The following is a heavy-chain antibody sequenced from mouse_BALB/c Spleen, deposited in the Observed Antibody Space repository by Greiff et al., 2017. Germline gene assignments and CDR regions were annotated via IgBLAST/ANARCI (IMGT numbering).Heavy chain of an antibody. Sequence: EVKLVESGGGLVQPGGSLRLSCATSGFTFTDYYMSWVRQPPGKALEWLGFIRNKANGYTTEYSASVKGRFTISRDNSQSILYLQMNTLRAEDRATYYCARDYGSIFDYWGQGTTLTVSS. D-gene: IGHD1-1*01. J-gene: IGHJ2*01. CDR1: GFTFTDYY. CDR2: IRNKANGYTT. V-gene: IGHV7-3*02. CDR3: ARDYGSIFDY.